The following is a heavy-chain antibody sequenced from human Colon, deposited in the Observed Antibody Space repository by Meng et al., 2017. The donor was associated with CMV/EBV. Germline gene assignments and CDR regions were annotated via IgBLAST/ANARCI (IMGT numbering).Heavy chain of an antibody. CDR2: IGTAGDT. J-gene: IGHJ3*02. D-gene: IGHD2-2*01. CDR1: GFTFSSYD. Sequence: GGSLRLSCAACGFTFSSYDMHWVRQATGKGLEWVSAIGTAGDTYYPGSVKGQFTISRENAKNSLYLQMNSLSAGDTAVYYCARDHPAGVVVVPAATPSNSAFDIWGQGTMVTVSS. V-gene: IGHV3-13*03. CDR3: ARDHPAGVVVVPAATPSNSAFDI.